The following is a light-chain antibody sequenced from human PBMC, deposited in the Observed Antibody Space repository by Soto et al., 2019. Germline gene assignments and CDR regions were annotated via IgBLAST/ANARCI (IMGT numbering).Light chain of an antibody. CDR3: QQLKTYPYT. CDR2: SAS. CDR1: QDINKF. Sequence: IQLTQSPSSLSASVGDRVTLTCRASQDINKFLAWFQQTPGKAPKLLVYSASTLHSGVPSIVSGSGSGTDFALTISSRQPEDFATYYCQQLKTYPYTFGQGTRLDIK. J-gene: IGKJ2*01. V-gene: IGKV1-9*01.